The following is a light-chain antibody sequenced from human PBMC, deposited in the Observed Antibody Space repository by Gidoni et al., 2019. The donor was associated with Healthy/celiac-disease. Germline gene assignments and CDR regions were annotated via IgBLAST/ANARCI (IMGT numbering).Light chain of an antibody. V-gene: IGLV3-21*02. CDR1: NIGSKR. Sequence: SYVLTQPPSVSVAPGQLARITSGGNNIGSKRVHWYQQTPGQAPVLVVYDDSDRPSGVPERFSGSNSGNTATLTISRVEAEDEADYYCQVWDSSSDRVVFGGGTKLTVL. CDR3: QVWDSSSDRVV. CDR2: DDS. J-gene: IGLJ2*01.